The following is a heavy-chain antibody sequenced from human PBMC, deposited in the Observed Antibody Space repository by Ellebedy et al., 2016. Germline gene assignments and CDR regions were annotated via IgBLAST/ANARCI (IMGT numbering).Heavy chain of an antibody. CDR2: ISYDGSNK. CDR1: GFTFSNAW. V-gene: IGHV3-30*18. Sequence: GESLKISXAASGFTFSNAWMSWVRQAPGKGLEWVAVISYDGSNKYYADSVKGRFTISRDNSKNTLYLQMNSLRAEDTAVYYCANDREDLYSSGCPGDYWGQGTLVTVSS. J-gene: IGHJ4*02. CDR3: ANDREDLYSSGCPGDY. D-gene: IGHD6-19*01.